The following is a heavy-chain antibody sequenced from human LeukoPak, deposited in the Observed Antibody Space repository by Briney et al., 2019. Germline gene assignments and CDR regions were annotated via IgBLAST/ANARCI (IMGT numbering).Heavy chain of an antibody. CDR1: GFTFSNYD. V-gene: IGHV3-33*06. Sequence: PGGSLRLCCAASGFTFSNYDIHWVRQAAGKGLEWVAVIWYDGSNKYYADSVKGRFTISRDNSKKTVYLQMNRLRGEDTAVYYCAKTGYSSSWLFDYWGQGTLVTVSS. J-gene: IGHJ4*02. D-gene: IGHD6-13*01. CDR2: IWYDGSNK. CDR3: AKTGYSSSWLFDY.